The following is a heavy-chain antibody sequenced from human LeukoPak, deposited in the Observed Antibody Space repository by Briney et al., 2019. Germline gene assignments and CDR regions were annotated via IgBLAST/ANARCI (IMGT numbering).Heavy chain of an antibody. CDR1: GGSISTGGYY. CDR2: VYHSGST. CDR3: ARGTEYQLRLGFDS. Sequence: SETLSLTCTVSGGSISTGGYYWSWIRQPPGKGLEWIGYVYHSGSTYYNPSLKSRVTISVDTSRNQFSLKLSSVTVADTAFYYCARGTEYQLRLGFDSWSQGTLVTVSS. D-gene: IGHD2-2*01. V-gene: IGHV4-30-2*01. J-gene: IGHJ4*02.